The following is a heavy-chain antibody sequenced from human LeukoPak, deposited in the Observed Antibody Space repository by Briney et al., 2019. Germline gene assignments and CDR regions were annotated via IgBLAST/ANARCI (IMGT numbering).Heavy chain of an antibody. V-gene: IGHV3-23*01. CDR2: IGRTGDDT. J-gene: IGHJ4*02. CDR3: ARWGSTSCYDY. CDR1: GFTFSTYA. Sequence: GGSLRLSCAASGFTFSTYAMRWVRQAPGKGLEWVTSIGRTGDDTYYADSVKGRFTISRDNSKNTLYLQVGSVRADDMAVYYCARWGSTSCYDYWGQGTLVTVSS. D-gene: IGHD2-2*01.